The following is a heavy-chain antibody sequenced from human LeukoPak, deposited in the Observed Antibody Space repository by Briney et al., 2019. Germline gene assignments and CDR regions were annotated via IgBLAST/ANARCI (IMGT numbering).Heavy chain of an antibody. Sequence: SETLSLTCTVSGYSISSGYYWAWIRQPPGKGLEWIGNIYHSGSTYYNPSLKSRVTISVDTSKDQFSLQLTSVTAADTAVYYCARAYSSSWCFNWFDPWGQGTLVTVSS. D-gene: IGHD6-13*01. CDR2: IYHSGST. V-gene: IGHV4-38-2*02. CDR1: GYSISSGYY. CDR3: ARAYSSSWCFNWFDP. J-gene: IGHJ5*02.